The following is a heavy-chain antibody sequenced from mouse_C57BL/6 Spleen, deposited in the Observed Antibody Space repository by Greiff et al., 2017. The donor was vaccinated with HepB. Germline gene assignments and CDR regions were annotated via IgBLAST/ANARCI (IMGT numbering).Heavy chain of an antibody. CDR2: IWSGGST. V-gene: IGHV2-2*01. CDR1: GFSLTSYG. Sequence: QVQLQQSGPGLVQPSQSLSITCTVSGFSLTSYGVHWVRQSPGKGLEWLGVIWSGGSTDYNAAFISRLSISKDNSKSQVFFKMNSLQADDTAIYYCARGMITDYYAMDYWGQGTSVTVSS. D-gene: IGHD2-4*01. CDR3: ARGMITDYYAMDY. J-gene: IGHJ4*01.